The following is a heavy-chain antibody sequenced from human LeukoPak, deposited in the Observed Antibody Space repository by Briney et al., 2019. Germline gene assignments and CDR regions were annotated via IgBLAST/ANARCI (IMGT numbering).Heavy chain of an antibody. V-gene: IGHV4-59*01. D-gene: IGHD4-17*01. Sequence: PSETLSLTCTVSGGSIRSYYWSWIRQPPGKGLEWFGYIYYSGSTNYNPSLKSRVSISVDAYKNQFSLKLSSVTAADTAVYYCARTGSTVTMLYPFDHWGQGTLVTVSS. CDR1: GGSIRSYY. J-gene: IGHJ4*02. CDR2: IYYSGST. CDR3: ARTGSTVTMLYPFDH.